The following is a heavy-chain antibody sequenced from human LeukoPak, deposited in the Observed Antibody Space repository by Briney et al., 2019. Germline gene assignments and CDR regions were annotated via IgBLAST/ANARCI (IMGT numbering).Heavy chain of an antibody. V-gene: IGHV4-59*01. J-gene: IGHJ4*02. CDR3: ARGRDGYGNNDY. CDR1: GGSISSYY. CDR2: IYYSGST. Sequence: PSETLSLTCTVSGGSISSYYWSWIRQPPGKGLEWIGYIYYSGSTNYNPSLKSRVTISVDTSKNQFSLKLSSVTAADTAVYYCARGRDGYGNNDYWGQGTLVTVSS. D-gene: IGHD5-24*01.